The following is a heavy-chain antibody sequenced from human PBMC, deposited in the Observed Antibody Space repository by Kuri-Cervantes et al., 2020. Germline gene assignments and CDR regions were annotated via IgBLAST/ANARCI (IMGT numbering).Heavy chain of an antibody. CDR2: ISYDGSNK. CDR3: AKDRSGNYYAMDV. D-gene: IGHD6-19*01. V-gene: IGHV3-30*18. CDR1: GFTFSNYG. J-gene: IGHJ6*02. Sequence: GGSLRLSCAASGFTFSNYGMHWVRQAPGKGLEWVAVISYDGSNKYYGDSVQGRFTVSRDNSKNTLYLQLNSLRAEDTAVYYCAKDRSGNYYAMDVWGQGTLVTVSS.